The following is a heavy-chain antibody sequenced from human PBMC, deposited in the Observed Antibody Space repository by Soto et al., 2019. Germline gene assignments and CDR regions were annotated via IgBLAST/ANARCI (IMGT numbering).Heavy chain of an antibody. D-gene: IGHD2-21*02. J-gene: IGHJ4*02. Sequence: GGSLRLSCAASGFTFSSYAMHWVRQAPGKGLEWVAVISYDGSNKYYADSVKGRFTISRDNSKNTLYLQMNSLRAEDTAVYYCARAVRLDTALDYWGQGTLVTVSS. CDR3: ARAVRLDTALDY. CDR2: ISYDGSNK. CDR1: GFTFSSYA. V-gene: IGHV3-30-3*01.